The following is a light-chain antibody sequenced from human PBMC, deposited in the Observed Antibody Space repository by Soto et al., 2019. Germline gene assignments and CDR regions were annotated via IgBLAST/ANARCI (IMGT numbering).Light chain of an antibody. CDR3: QQYSTSWT. Sequence: DIRMTQSPSTLSASVGDRVTITCRASQSIVIWLAWYQQKPGKAPKILIYDASTLERGAPSRFSGSGSGTDFTLTISSLQPDDFATYYCQQYSTSWTFGQGTKVEI. CDR1: QSIVIW. V-gene: IGKV1-5*01. J-gene: IGKJ1*01. CDR2: DAS.